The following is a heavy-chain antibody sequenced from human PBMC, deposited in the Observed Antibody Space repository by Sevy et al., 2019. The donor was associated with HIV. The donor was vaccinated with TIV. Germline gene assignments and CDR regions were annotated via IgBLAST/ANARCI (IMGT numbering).Heavy chain of an antibody. J-gene: IGHJ4*02. CDR2: IRNKADSYTT. CDR3: ATHAGIAAAGRVFDY. V-gene: IGHV3-72*01. Sequence: GGSVRLSCAASGFTFSDHYMEWVRQAPGKGLEWVGRIRNKADSYTTEYAASVKGRFTISRDDSKNSLYQLMNSLKTEDAAVTYCATHAGIAAAGRVFDYWGQGTLVTVSS. CDR1: GFTFSDHY. D-gene: IGHD6-13*01.